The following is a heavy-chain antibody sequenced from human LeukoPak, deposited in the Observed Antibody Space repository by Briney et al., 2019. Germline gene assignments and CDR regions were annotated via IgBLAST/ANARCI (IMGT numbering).Heavy chain of an antibody. CDR3: ARVYASSHYDY. D-gene: IGHD6-13*01. Sequence: ASVKVSCKASGYTFTTYGIGWVRRAPGQGLEWMGWISVHSGSTNYAQKFQGRVTMATDTSTSTAYMELRSLRLDDTAVYYCARVYASSHYDYWGQGTLVTVSS. V-gene: IGHV1-18*01. CDR1: GYTFTTYG. CDR2: ISVHSGST. J-gene: IGHJ4*02.